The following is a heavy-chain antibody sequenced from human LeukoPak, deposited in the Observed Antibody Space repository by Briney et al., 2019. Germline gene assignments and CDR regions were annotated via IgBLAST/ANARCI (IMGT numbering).Heavy chain of an antibody. D-gene: IGHD2-2*01. CDR2: IYYSGST. Sequence: SETLSLTCTVSGGSISSGGYYWSWIRQHPGKGLEWIGYIYYSGSTYYNPSLKSRVTISVDTSKNQFSLKLSSVTAADTAVYYCARLPFSTSDYYYGMDVWGQGTTVTVSS. J-gene: IGHJ6*02. V-gene: IGHV4-31*03. CDR1: GGSISSGGYY. CDR3: ARLPFSTSDYYYGMDV.